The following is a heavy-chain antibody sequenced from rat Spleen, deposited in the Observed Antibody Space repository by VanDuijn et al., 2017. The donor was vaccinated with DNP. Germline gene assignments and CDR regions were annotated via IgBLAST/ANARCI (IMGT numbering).Heavy chain of an antibody. CDR2: IWTGGNT. CDR3: TRGTDY. J-gene: IGHJ2*01. V-gene: IGHV2-30*01. Sequence: QVQLKESGPGLVQPSQTLSLTCTVSGFSVTSYNIHWVRQPPGKGLEWMGIIWTGGNTAFNSALQSRLIISRGTSKNQVFLKMNSLQTEDTAIYYCTRGTDYWGQGVMVTVSS. CDR1: GFSVTSYN.